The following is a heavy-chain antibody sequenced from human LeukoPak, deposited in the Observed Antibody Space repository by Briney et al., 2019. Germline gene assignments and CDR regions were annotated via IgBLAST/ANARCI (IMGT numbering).Heavy chain of an antibody. D-gene: IGHD1-26*01. CDR3: ARDRGGSYSAIDY. CDR2: ISSSSTI. CDR1: GFTVSSNY. Sequence: PGGSLRLSCAASGFTVSSNYMSRVRQAPGKGLEWVSFISSSSTIYYADSVKGRFTISRDNAKNSLYLQMNSLRAEDTAVYYCARDRGGSYSAIDYWGQGTLVTVSS. V-gene: IGHV3-69-1*01. J-gene: IGHJ4*02.